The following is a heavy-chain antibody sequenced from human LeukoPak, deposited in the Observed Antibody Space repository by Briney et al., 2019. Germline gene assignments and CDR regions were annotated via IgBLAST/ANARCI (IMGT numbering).Heavy chain of an antibody. Sequence: SETLSLTCTVSGGSISSGGYYWSWIRQPPGKGLEWIGYIYYSGSTNYNPSLKSRVAISVDTSKNQVSLRLSSVTAADTAVYYCARGGSIVGATPHDAFDIWGQGTVVTVS. CDR3: ARGGSIVGATPHDAFDI. CDR1: GGSISSGGYY. J-gene: IGHJ3*02. CDR2: IYYSGST. D-gene: IGHD1-26*01. V-gene: IGHV4-61*08.